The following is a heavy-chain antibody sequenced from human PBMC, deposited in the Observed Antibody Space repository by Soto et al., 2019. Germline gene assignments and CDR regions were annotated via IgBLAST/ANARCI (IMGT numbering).Heavy chain of an antibody. Sequence: QPGGSLRLSCAASGFTFDDYAMHWVRQAPGKGLEWVSGISWNSGSIGYADSVKGRFTISRDNAKNSLYLQMNSLRAEDTALYYCAKGTRGYSYGHEAEVDYWGQGTLVTVSS. CDR3: AKGTRGYSYGHEAEVDY. CDR1: GFTFDDYA. D-gene: IGHD5-18*01. CDR2: ISWNSGSI. J-gene: IGHJ4*02. V-gene: IGHV3-9*01.